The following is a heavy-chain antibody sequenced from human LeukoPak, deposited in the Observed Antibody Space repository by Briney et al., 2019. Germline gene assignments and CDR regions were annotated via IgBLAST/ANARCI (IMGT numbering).Heavy chain of an antibody. CDR3: ARERGYSGYVDH. CDR2: ISAYNGNT. D-gene: IGHD5-12*01. V-gene: IGHV1-18*01. Sequence: ASVTVSCKASGYTFTSYGISWVRQAPGQGLAWMGWISAYNGNTNYAQKLQGRVNMTTDTSTSTAYMELRSLRSDDTAVYYCARERGYSGYVDHWGQGTLVTVSS. CDR1: GYTFTSYG. J-gene: IGHJ4*03.